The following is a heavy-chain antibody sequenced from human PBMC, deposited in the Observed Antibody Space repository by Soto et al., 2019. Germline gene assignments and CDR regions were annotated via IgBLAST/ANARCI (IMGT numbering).Heavy chain of an antibody. CDR2: IYYSEST. Sequence: SETLSLTCTVSGGSISSYYWSWIRRPQGKGLEWIGYIYYSESTNYNPSLKRRVTISVDTSKNQFSLKLSSVTAADTAVYYCARGVSYCGGDCLGYWFDPWGQGTLVTVSS. CDR1: GGSISSYY. V-gene: IGHV4-59*01. D-gene: IGHD2-21*02. J-gene: IGHJ5*02. CDR3: ARGVSYCGGDCLGYWFDP.